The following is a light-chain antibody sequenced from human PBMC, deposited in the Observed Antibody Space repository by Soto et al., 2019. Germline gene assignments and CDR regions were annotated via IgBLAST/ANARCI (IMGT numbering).Light chain of an antibody. Sequence: EIVFTQSPGTLSVSPGERATLSCRASQSVRNSYLAWYQQKPGQAPSLLIYAASSRATGIPDRFSGSGSGTDFTLTISRLEPEDFAVYYCHQYGTSVGTFGQGTKVDI. CDR2: AAS. CDR3: HQYGTSVGT. J-gene: IGKJ1*01. V-gene: IGKV3-20*01. CDR1: QSVRNSY.